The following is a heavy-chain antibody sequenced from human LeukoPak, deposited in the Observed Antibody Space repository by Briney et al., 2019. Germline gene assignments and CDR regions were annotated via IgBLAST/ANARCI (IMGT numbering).Heavy chain of an antibody. J-gene: IGHJ3*02. CDR1: GGSISSYY. D-gene: IGHD5-24*01. CDR3: ARDSDGWLRAAFDI. V-gene: IGHV4-59*01. Sequence: SETLSLTCRVSGGSISSYYWSWIRQPPGKGLEWMGYIYYSGSTKYNPSLKSRVTTSVETSKNQFSLKLSSVTAADAAVYYCARDSDGWLRAAFDIWGQGTMVTVSS. CDR2: IYYSGST.